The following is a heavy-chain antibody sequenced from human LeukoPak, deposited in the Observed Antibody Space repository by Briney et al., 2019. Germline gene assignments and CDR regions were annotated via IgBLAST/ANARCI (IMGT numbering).Heavy chain of an antibody. CDR3: ARGYDILTGYYVGHWFDR. V-gene: IGHV4-30-2*01. J-gene: IGHJ5*02. D-gene: IGHD3-9*01. CDR1: GGSISSGGYY. CDR2: IYHSGST. Sequence: SQTLSLTCTVSGGSISSGGYYWSWIRQPPGKGLEWIGYIYHSGSTYYNPSLKSRVTISVDRSKNQFSLKLSSVTAADTAVYYCARGYDILTGYYVGHWFDRWGQGTLVTVSS.